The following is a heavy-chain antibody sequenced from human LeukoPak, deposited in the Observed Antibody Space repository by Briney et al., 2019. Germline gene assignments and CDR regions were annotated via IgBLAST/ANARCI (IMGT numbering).Heavy chain of an antibody. CDR1: GFTVSSNY. V-gene: IGHV3-66*01. Sequence: GGSLRLSCAASGFTVSSNYMSWVRQAPGKGLDWVSVIYSGGSTYYADSVKGRFTISRDNSKNTLYLQMNSLREEDTAVYYCARGHDYDSSVAYWGQGTLVTVSS. CDR2: IYSGGST. CDR3: ARGHDYDSSVAY. D-gene: IGHD3-22*01. J-gene: IGHJ4*02.